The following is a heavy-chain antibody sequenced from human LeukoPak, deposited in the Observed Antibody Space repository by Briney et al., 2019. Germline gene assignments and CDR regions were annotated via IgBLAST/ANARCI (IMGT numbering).Heavy chain of an antibody. V-gene: IGHV4-30-4*01. CDR2: IYYSGST. D-gene: IGHD3-3*01. Sequence: PSETLSLTCTVSGGSISSYYWSWIRQPPGKGLEWIGYIYYSGSTYYNPSLKSRVTISVDTSKNQFSLKLSSVTAADTAVYYCARGITIFGVVIIDGYNWFDPWGQGTLVTVSS. CDR1: GGSISSYY. CDR3: ARGITIFGVVIIDGYNWFDP. J-gene: IGHJ5*02.